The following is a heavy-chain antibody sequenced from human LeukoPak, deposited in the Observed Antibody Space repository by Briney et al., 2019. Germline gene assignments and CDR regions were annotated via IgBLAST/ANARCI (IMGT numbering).Heavy chain of an antibody. D-gene: IGHD3-22*01. Sequence: ASVKVSCKVPGHTLTELSIHLVRQAPGKGLEWMGGFDPKDGETIYAQKFQGRVTMTEDTSTDTAYMELSSLRSEDTAVYYCATDRSLDYYDSSGSPSVYWGQGTLVTVSS. V-gene: IGHV1-24*01. CDR1: GHTLTELS. CDR3: ATDRSLDYYDSSGSPSVY. CDR2: FDPKDGET. J-gene: IGHJ4*02.